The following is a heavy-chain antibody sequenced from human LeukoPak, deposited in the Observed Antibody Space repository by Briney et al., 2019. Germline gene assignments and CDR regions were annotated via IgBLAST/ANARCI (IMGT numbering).Heavy chain of an antibody. CDR1: GDSVSSNSAA. Sequence: SQTLSLTCAISGDSVSSNSAAWNRVRQSPSRGLEWLGRTYYRSKWYTDYAESVKSRITINPDTSKNQFSLQVNSVTPEDTAVYYCARGSSRIYYYDSSGYSHAFDYWGQGILVTVSS. CDR3: ARGSSRIYYYDSSGYSHAFDY. D-gene: IGHD3-22*01. V-gene: IGHV6-1*01. J-gene: IGHJ4*02. CDR2: TYYRSKWYT.